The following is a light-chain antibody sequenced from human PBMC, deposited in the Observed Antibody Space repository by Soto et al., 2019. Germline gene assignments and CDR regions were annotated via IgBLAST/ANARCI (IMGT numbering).Light chain of an antibody. J-gene: IGKJ3*01. V-gene: IGKV1-39*01. CDR2: AAS. CDR3: QQRYSTPFT. Sequence: DIQMTQSPSSLSASVGDRVTITCRASQNISIYLNCYQQKPGQAPKLLIYAASNLQSGVPSRFSGRGSGTDFPLTISSLQPEDFATYYCQQRYSTPFTFVPGTKVDIK. CDR1: QNISIY.